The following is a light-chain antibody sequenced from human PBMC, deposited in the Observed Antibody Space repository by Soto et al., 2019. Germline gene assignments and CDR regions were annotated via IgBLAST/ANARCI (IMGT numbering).Light chain of an antibody. CDR3: CSYAGSYTYV. V-gene: IGLV2-11*01. CDR1: SSDVGGYNY. J-gene: IGLJ1*01. Sequence: SALSHPRSVSGSPGQSVTISCTGTSSDVGGYNYVSWHQQHPGKAPKLMIFDVSKRPSGVPDRFSGSKSANTASLTISGLQAEDEADYYCCSYAGSYTYVFGNGTKV. CDR2: DVS.